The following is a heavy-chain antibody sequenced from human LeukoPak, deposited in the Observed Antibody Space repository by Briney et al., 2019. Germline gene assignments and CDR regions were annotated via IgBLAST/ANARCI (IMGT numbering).Heavy chain of an antibody. V-gene: IGHV4-61*02. CDR2: IYTSGST. CDR1: GGSISSGSYY. J-gene: IGHJ4*02. D-gene: IGHD5-18*01. Sequence: SETLSLTCTVSGGSISSGSYYWRWIRQPAGKGLEWIGRIYTSGSTNYNPSLKSRVTISVDTSKNQFSLKLSSVTAAETAVYYCAREGAGGLDTDTFDYWGQGTLVTVSS. CDR3: AREGAGGLDTDTFDY.